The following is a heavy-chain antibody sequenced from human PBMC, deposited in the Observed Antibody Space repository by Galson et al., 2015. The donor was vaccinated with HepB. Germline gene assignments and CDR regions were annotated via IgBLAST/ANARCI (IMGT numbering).Heavy chain of an antibody. CDR3: ARERCTGGVCYTLPAY. CDR2: INPNSGGT. D-gene: IGHD2-8*02. CDR1: GYTFTSYY. J-gene: IGHJ4*02. Sequence: SVKVSCKASGYTFTSYYMHWVRQAPGQGLEWMGRINPNSGGTNYAQKFQGRVTMTRDTSISTAYMELSRLRSDDTAVYYCARERCTGGVCYTLPAYWGQGTLVTVSS. V-gene: IGHV1-2*06.